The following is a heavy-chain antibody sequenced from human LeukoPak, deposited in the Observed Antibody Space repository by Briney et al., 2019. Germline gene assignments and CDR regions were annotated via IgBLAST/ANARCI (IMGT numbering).Heavy chain of an antibody. V-gene: IGHV4-39*07. CDR2: IYYSGST. Sequence: PSETLSLTCTVSGGSISSSSYYWGWIRQPPGKGLEWIGSIYYSGSTYYNPSLKSRVTISVDTSKNQFSLKLSSVTAADTAVYYCARLAKAIAVAGTDDAFDIWGQGTMVTVSS. D-gene: IGHD6-19*01. J-gene: IGHJ3*02. CDR1: GGSISSSSYY. CDR3: ARLAKAIAVAGTDDAFDI.